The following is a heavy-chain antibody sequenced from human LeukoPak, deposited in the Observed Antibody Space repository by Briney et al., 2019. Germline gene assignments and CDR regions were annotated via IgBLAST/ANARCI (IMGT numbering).Heavy chain of an antibody. V-gene: IGHV1-2*02. J-gene: IGHJ4*02. CDR3: ASIYSGSYYYFDY. D-gene: IGHD1-26*01. CDR1: GYTFTGYY. Sequence: GASVKVSCKASGYTFTGYYMHWVRQAPGQGLEWMGWINPNSGGTNYAQKFQGRVTMTRDTSISTAYMELSRLRSDDTAVYYCASIYSGSYYYFDYWGQGTLVTVSS. CDR2: INPNSGGT.